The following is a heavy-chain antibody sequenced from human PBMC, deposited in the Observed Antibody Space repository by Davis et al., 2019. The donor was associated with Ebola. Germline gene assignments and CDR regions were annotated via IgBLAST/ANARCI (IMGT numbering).Heavy chain of an antibody. J-gene: IGHJ4*02. CDR2: IMSGGAT. CDR3: AKDPGGNYYGSGSQLDY. D-gene: IGHD3-10*01. CDR1: GFTFSSYG. V-gene: IGHV3-NL1*01. Sequence: PGGSLRLSCAASGFTFSSYGMHWVRQAPGKGLEWVSAIMSGGATYYADSVKGRLTISRDNSKNTLYLQMNSLRAEDTAVYYCAKDPGGNYYGSGSQLDYWGQGTLVTVSS.